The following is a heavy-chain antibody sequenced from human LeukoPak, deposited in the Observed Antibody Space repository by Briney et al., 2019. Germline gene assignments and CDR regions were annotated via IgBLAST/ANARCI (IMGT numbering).Heavy chain of an antibody. CDR2: ISGDGGST. CDR1: GFTFDDYA. CDR3: AKGSSSGRYSYFDY. V-gene: IGHV3-43*02. D-gene: IGHD6-19*01. J-gene: IGHJ4*02. Sequence: GGSLRLSCAASGFTFDDYAIHWVRQAPGKGLEWVSLISGDGGSTYYADSVKGRFTISRDNSKNSLYLQMNSLRTEDTALYYCAKGSSSGRYSYFDYWGQGTLVTVSS.